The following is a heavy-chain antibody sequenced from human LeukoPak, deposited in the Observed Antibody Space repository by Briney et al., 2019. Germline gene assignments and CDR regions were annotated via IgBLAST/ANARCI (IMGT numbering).Heavy chain of an antibody. CDR1: GFAFDSYA. J-gene: IGHJ6*04. D-gene: IGHD3-10*02. CDR2: ISSSGSTI. V-gene: IGHV3-48*03. CDR3: AELGITMIGGV. Sequence: GRSLRLSCAASGFAFDSYAMNWVRQAPGKGLEWVSYISSSGSTIYYADSVKGRFTISRDNAKNSLYLQMNSLRAEDTAVYYCAELGITMIGGVWGKGTTVTISS.